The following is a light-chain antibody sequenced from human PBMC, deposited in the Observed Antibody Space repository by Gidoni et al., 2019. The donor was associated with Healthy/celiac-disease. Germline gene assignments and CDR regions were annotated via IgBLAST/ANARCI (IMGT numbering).Light chain of an antibody. CDR1: QSVSSN. V-gene: IGKV3-15*01. J-gene: IGKJ1*01. CDR3: KKYNNWSWT. Sequence: EIVMTQSPATLSVSPGERATLSCRASQSVSSNLAWYQQKPGQAPRLLIYGASTRATGIPARFSGSGSGKEFTLTIRSLQSEDFAVYYCKKYNNWSWTLGQGTKVEIK. CDR2: GAS.